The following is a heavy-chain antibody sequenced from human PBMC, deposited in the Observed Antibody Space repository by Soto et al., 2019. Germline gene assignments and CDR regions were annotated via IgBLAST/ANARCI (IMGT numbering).Heavy chain of an antibody. J-gene: IGHJ6*02. Sequence: APGQGLEWMGWINPNSGGTNYAQRFQGWVTMTRDTSISTAYMELSRLRSDDTAVYYCARDLYCSSTSCLAATPYYYYGMDVWGQGTKVTVSS. CDR2: INPNSGGT. D-gene: IGHD2-2*01. V-gene: IGHV1-2*04. CDR3: ARDLYCSSTSCLAATPYYYYGMDV.